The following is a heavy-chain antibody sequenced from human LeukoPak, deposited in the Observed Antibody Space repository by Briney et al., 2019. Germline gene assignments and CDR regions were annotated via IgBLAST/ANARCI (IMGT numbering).Heavy chain of an antibody. D-gene: IGHD2/OR15-2a*01. CDR1: GYTFTGYY. CDR2: INPNTGVT. CDR3: ARGFLYYFDY. J-gene: IGHJ4*02. Sequence: GASVKVSSKASGYTFTGYYMHWLRQAPGQGLEWMGRINPNTGVTNYAQKFQGRVTMTRDTSISTAYMELSRLRSDDTAVYYCARGFLYYFDYWGQGTLVTVSS. V-gene: IGHV1-2*06.